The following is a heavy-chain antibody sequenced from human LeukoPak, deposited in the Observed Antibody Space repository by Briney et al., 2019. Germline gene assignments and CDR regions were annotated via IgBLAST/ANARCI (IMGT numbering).Heavy chain of an antibody. V-gene: IGHV3-7*01. Sequence: PGGSLRLSCAASGFTFSSYWMSWVRQAPGKGLEWVANIKQDGSEKYYVDSVKGRFTISRDNAKNSLYLQMNSLRAEDTAVYYCARRFSGWIFGGSAFDIWGQGTMVTVSS. D-gene: IGHD6-19*01. CDR3: ARRFSGWIFGGSAFDI. CDR2: IKQDGSEK. CDR1: GFTFSSYW. J-gene: IGHJ3*02.